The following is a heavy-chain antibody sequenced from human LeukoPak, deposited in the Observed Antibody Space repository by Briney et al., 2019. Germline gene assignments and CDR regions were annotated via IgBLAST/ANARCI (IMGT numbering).Heavy chain of an antibody. CDR1: GFTFSSYG. CDR2: IWYDGSNK. CDR3: AKDIVTVAGTGAFDY. J-gene: IGHJ4*02. Sequence: PGRSLRLSCAASGFTFSSYGMHWVRQAPGKGLEWVALIWYDGSNKYYTDSVKGRLTISRDNSKNTLYLQMNSLRAEDTAVYYCAKDIVTVAGTGAFDYWGQGTLVTVSS. D-gene: IGHD6-19*01. V-gene: IGHV3-33*06.